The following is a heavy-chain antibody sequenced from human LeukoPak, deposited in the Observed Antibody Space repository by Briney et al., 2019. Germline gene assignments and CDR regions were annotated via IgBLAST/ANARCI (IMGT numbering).Heavy chain of an antibody. J-gene: IGHJ4*02. Sequence: ASVKISCKVSGYTFTDYYMHWVQQAPGKGLEWMGLVDPEDGETIYAEKFQGRVTITADTSTDTAYMELSSLRSEDTAVYYCALQLELSSPLVYWGQGTLVTVSS. CDR1: GYTFTDYY. V-gene: IGHV1-69-2*01. CDR3: ALQLELSSPLVY. CDR2: VDPEDGET. D-gene: IGHD1-7*01.